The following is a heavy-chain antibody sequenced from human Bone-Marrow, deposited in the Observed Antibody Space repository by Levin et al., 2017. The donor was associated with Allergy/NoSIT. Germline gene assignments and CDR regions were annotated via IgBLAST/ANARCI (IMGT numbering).Heavy chain of an antibody. CDR2: ISSSGNTI. J-gene: IGHJ4*02. CDR3: AREDPSYYLDH. CDR1: GFTFTYYS. V-gene: IGHV3-48*02. Sequence: GGSLRLSCAASGFTFTYYSLNWVRQAPGKGLEWVAFISSSGNTIQYADSVKGRFTISRDTAKSAVYLEMNSLRNEDTAVYYCAREDPSYYLDHWGQGILVTVSS. D-gene: IGHD6-6*01.